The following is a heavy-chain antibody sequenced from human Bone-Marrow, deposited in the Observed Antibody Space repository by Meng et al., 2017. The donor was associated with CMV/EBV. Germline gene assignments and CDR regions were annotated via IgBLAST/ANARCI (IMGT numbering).Heavy chain of an antibody. CDR2: ISWNSASI. V-gene: IGHV3-9*01. Sequence: SLKISCAVSGFSLDNYGMHWVRQAPGKGLEWVSGISWNSASIGYVDSVKGRFTLSRDNAKNSLYLQMDGLRPEDTALYYCARDPARYYDFWSGYSRPQYDYGMDVWGQGTAVTVSS. CDR1: GFSLDNYG. D-gene: IGHD3-3*01. CDR3: ARDPARYYDFWSGYSRPQYDYGMDV. J-gene: IGHJ6*02.